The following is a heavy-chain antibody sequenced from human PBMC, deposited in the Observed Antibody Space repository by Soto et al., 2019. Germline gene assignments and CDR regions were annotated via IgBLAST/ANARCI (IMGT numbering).Heavy chain of an antibody. CDR2: IYYSGST. D-gene: IGHD6-19*01. CDR1: GGSISSYY. J-gene: IGHJ4*02. V-gene: IGHV4-59*12. CDR3: ARAPLVAVAAELDY. Sequence: PSETLSLTCTVSGGSISSYYWSWIRQPPGKGLEWIGYIYYSGSTNYNPSLKSRFTISRDNAKNSLYLQMNSLRAEDTAVYYCARAPLVAVAAELDYWGQGTLVTVS.